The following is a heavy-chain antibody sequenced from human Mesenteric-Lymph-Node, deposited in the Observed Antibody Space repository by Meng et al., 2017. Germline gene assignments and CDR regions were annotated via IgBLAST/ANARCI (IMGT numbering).Heavy chain of an antibody. CDR1: GGTFSSYT. V-gene: IGHV1-69*08. Sequence: QVQLVQSGAEVKKPGSSVKVSCKASGGTFSSYTISWVRQAPGQGLEWMGRIIPILGIANYAQKFQGRVTITADKSTSTAYMELSSLRSEDTAVYYCAREGITMVRGGIDPWGQGTLVTVSS. CDR2: IIPILGIA. CDR3: AREGITMVRGGIDP. D-gene: IGHD3-10*01. J-gene: IGHJ5*02.